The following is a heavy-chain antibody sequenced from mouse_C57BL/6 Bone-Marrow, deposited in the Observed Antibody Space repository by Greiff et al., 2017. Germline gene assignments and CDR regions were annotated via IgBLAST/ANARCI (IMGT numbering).Heavy chain of an antibody. V-gene: IGHV1-54*01. CDR2: INPGSGGT. CDR3: ARLYYDYDGRYYYAMDY. Sequence: QVQLKQSGAELVRPGTSVKVSCKASGYAFTNYLIEWVKQRPGQGLEWIGVINPGSGGTNYNEKFKGKATLTADKSSSTAYMQLSSLTSEDSAVYVGARLYYDYDGRYYYAMDYWGQGTSVTVSS. CDR1: GYAFTNYL. D-gene: IGHD2-4*01. J-gene: IGHJ4*01.